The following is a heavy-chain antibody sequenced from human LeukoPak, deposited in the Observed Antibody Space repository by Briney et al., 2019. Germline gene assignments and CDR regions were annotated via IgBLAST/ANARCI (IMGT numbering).Heavy chain of an antibody. D-gene: IGHD7-27*01. CDR1: GLTISSYW. CDR3: ARAVGTGDNGLDV. V-gene: IGHV3-7*04. J-gene: IGHJ6*02. Sequence: GESLRLSCAASGLTISSYWMSWVRQAPGKGLEWVANIKEDGSERHYVDSMKGRFKISRDNAENSLYLQMNSLRAEDTAVYYCARAVGTGDNGLDVWGQGATVTVFS. CDR2: IKEDGSER.